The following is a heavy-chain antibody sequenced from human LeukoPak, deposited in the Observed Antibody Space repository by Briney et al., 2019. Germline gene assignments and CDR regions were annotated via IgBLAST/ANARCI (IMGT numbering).Heavy chain of an antibody. CDR2: IKQDGSEK. V-gene: IGHV3-7*03. Sequence: GKSLRLSCAASGFTFSSYWMSWVRQAPGKGLEWVANIKQDGSEKYYVDSMKGRFTISRDNAKNSLYLQMNSLRAEDTAVYYCARVRGSSYYDFWSGYETRPNYFDYWGQGTLVTVSS. J-gene: IGHJ4*02. CDR1: GFTFSSYW. CDR3: ARVRGSSYYDFWSGYETRPNYFDY. D-gene: IGHD3-3*01.